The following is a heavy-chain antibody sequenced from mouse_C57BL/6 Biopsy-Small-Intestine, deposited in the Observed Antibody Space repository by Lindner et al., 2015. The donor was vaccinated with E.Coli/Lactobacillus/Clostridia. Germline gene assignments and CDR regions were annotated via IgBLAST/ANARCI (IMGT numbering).Heavy chain of an antibody. D-gene: IGHD1-1*01. CDR1: GFNIKEDY. CDR3: ARTSYGTY. J-gene: IGHJ3*01. Sequence: VQLQESGAELVRPGASVKLSCTASGFNIKEDYIHWMKQRPEQGLEWIGRIDPANGNAKYAPKFQDKATLTADTSSNTAYLQLSSLTSEDTAVYYCARTSYGTYWGQGTLVTVSA. V-gene: IGHV14-3*01. CDR2: IDPANGNA.